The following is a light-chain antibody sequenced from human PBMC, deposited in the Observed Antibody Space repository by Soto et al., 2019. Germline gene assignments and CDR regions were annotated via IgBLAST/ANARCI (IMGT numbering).Light chain of an antibody. CDR3: LQTNTYSPWA. CDR2: KTS. Sequence: DIQMTQSPSTLSASVGDRVTITCRASQNIGTWLTWIQQKRGKAPKILISKTSTLENGVTSRFGGSRSGTKFSLTISIMNPDHFATYDCLQTNTYSPWAFEQGTKVVIK. V-gene: IGKV1-5*03. CDR1: QNIGTW. J-gene: IGKJ1*01.